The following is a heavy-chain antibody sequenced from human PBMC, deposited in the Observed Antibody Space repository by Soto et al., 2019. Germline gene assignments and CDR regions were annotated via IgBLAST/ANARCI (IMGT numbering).Heavy chain of an antibody. Sequence: SETLSLTCTVSGGSISGYYWSWIRQPPGKGLEWIGYIYYSGSTNYNPSLKSRVTISVDTSKNQFSLKLSSVTAADTAVYYCARHRGSANWFDPWGQGTLVTVSS. D-gene: IGHD3-16*01. CDR1: GGSISGYY. CDR3: ARHRGSANWFDP. CDR2: IYYSGST. J-gene: IGHJ5*02. V-gene: IGHV4-59*08.